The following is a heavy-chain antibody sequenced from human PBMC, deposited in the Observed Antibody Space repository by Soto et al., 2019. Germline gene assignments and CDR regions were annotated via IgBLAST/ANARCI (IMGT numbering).Heavy chain of an antibody. D-gene: IGHD4-17*01. CDR1: GYTFTSYY. Sequence: GSSVKVSCKASGYTFTSYYMHWVRQAPGQGLEWMGIINPSGGSTSYAQKFQGRVTMTRDTSTSTVYMELSSLRSEDTAVYYCARDLGITTVTTPLYYYYGMDVWGQGTTVTVSS. J-gene: IGHJ6*02. CDR2: INPSGGST. V-gene: IGHV1-46*01. CDR3: ARDLGITTVTTPLYYYYGMDV.